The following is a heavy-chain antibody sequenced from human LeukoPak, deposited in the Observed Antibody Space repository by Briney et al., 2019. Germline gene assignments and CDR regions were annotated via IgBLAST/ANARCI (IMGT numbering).Heavy chain of an antibody. V-gene: IGHV4-39*01. Sequence: SETLSLTCTVSGGSISSSSYYWGWIRQPPGKGLEWIGSIYYSGSTYYNPSLKSRVTISVDTSRNQFSLKPSSVTAADTAVYYCARLVRDIVVVPAAIYFDYWGQGTLVTVSS. CDR3: ARLVRDIVVVPAAIYFDY. CDR2: IYYSGST. D-gene: IGHD2-2*01. J-gene: IGHJ4*02. CDR1: GGSISSSSYY.